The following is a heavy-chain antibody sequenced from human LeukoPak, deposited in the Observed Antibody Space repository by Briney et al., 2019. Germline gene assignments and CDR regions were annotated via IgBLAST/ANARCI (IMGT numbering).Heavy chain of an antibody. CDR2: ISGSGGST. V-gene: IGHV3-23*01. J-gene: IGHJ3*02. CDR1: GFTFSSYA. D-gene: IGHD3-22*01. Sequence: PGGSLRLSCAASGFTFSSYAMSWVRQAPGKGLEWVSAISGSGGSTYYADSVKGRFTISRDNSKNTLYLQMNSLRAEDTAVYYCARGGSGYYYGPGAFDIWGQGTMVTVS. CDR3: ARGGSGYYYGPGAFDI.